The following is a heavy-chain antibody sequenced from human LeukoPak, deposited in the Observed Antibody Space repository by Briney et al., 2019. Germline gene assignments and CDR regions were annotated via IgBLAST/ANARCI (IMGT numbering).Heavy chain of an antibody. CDR1: GGSFSGYY. CDR3: ARASIQLWPHYYFDY. J-gene: IGHJ4*02. Sequence: SETLSLTCAVYGGSFSGYYWSWLRQPPGKGLEWIGEINHSGSTNYNPSLKRRVTISVDTSKHQFSLKLSSVTAADTAVYYCARASIQLWPHYYFDYWGQGTLVTVSS. D-gene: IGHD5-18*01. CDR2: INHSGST. V-gene: IGHV4-34*01.